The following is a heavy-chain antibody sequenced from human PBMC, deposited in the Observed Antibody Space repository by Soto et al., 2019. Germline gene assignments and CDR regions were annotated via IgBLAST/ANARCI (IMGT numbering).Heavy chain of an antibody. J-gene: IGHJ4*02. CDR2: IYYSGST. CDR1: GGSISSHY. Sequence: SETLSLTCTVSGGSISSHYWSWIRQPPGKGLEWIGYIYYSGSTNYNPSLKSRVTISVDTSKNQFSLKLNSMTAADTAVYYCARHNYGSGSTYFDYWGQGTLVTV. V-gene: IGHV4-59*08. CDR3: ARHNYGSGSTYFDY. D-gene: IGHD3-10*01.